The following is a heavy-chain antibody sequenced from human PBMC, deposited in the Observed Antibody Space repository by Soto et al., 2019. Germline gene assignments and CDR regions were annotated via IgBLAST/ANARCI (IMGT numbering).Heavy chain of an antibody. D-gene: IGHD3-3*01. CDR3: ARVRSSNYDFWSGYSDNWLDP. J-gene: IGHJ5*02. Sequence: SETLSLTCTVSGGSISSYYWSWIRQPPGKGLEWIGYIYYSGSTNYNPSLKSRVTISVDTSKNQFSLKLSSVTAADTAVYYCARVRSSNYDFWSGYSDNWLDPWGQGTLVTVAS. CDR2: IYYSGST. V-gene: IGHV4-59*01. CDR1: GGSISSYY.